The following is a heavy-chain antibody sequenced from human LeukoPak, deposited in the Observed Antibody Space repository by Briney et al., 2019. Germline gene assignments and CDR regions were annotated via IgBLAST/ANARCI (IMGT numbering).Heavy chain of an antibody. J-gene: IGHJ5*02. Sequence: GASVKVSCKASGGTFSSFAITWVRQAPGQGLEWMGGVIPIFDTPTYAQKFQGRVTITADESTSTAYLELSSLRSEDTAVYHCARTLGYCSGDSCFGNNWFDPWGQGTLVTVSS. V-gene: IGHV1-69*13. CDR2: VIPIFDTP. D-gene: IGHD2-15*01. CDR1: GGTFSSFA. CDR3: ARTLGYCSGDSCFGNNWFDP.